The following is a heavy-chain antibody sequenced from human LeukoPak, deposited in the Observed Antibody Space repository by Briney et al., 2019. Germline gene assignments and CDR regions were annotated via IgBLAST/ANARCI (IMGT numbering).Heavy chain of an antibody. V-gene: IGHV4-59*01. CDR2: IYYSGST. CDR1: GGSISSYY. CDR3: ARYDYGSGSLDY. D-gene: IGHD3-10*01. J-gene: IGHJ4*02. Sequence: SETLTLTCTVSGGSISSYYWSWIRQPPGKGLEWIGYIYYSGSTNYNPSLKSRVTISVDTSKNQFSLKLSSVTAADTAVYYCARYDYGSGSLDYWGQGTLVTVSS.